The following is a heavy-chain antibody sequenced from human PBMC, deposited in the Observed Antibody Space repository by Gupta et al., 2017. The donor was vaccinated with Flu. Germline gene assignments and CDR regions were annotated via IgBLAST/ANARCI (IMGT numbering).Heavy chain of an antibody. J-gene: IGHJ6*03. Sequence: PGKGLEWVSSISSSSSYIYYADSVKDRFTISRDNAKNSLYLQMNSRRAEDTAVYYCARAVYSSSSHYYYMDVWGKGTTVTGSS. CDR3: ARAVYSSSSHYYYMDV. V-gene: IGHV3-21*01. CDR2: ISSSSSYI. D-gene: IGHD6-6*01.